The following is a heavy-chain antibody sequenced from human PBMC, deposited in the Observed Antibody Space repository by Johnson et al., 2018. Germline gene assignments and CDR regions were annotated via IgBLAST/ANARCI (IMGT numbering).Heavy chain of an antibody. Sequence: QVQLVQSGAEVKKPGSSVKVSCKASGGTFSSYAISWVRQAPGQGLEWMGGIIPIFGTANYAQKFQGRVTITADESTSTAYMELSSLRSEDTAVYYCAGEIHSSSSRYFPVTMGVNYYYGMDVWGQGTTVTVSS. CDR1: GGTFSSYA. V-gene: IGHV1-69*12. D-gene: IGHD6-6*01. J-gene: IGHJ6*02. CDR2: IIPIFGTA. CDR3: AGEIHSSSSRYFPVTMGVNYYYGMDV.